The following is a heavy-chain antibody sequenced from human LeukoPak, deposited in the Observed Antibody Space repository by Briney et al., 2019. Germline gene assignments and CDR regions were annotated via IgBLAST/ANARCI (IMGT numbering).Heavy chain of an antibody. CDR2: INPIFVTT. D-gene: IGHD2-2*01. Sequence: GSSVKVSCKPSRGTFSTYTIYSVPQAPRQGLEWMGGINPIFVTTNYTQTFQGRVMITTDESTSTAYMQLSRLRFEDTGVYYCARSSITWRYCSRMSCPRAFDHWGQGTLVTVSS. J-gene: IGHJ4*02. CDR3: ARSSITWRYCSRMSCPRAFDH. CDR1: RGTFSTYT. V-gene: IGHV1-69*05.